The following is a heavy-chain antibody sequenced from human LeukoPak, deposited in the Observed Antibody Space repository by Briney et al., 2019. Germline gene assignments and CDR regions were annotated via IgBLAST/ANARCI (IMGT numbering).Heavy chain of an antibody. J-gene: IGHJ4*02. CDR1: GGSFSGYY. Sequence: SETLSLTCAVYGGSFSGYYWSWIRQPPGKGLEWIGEINPSGSTNYNPSLKSRVTISVDTSQNQFSLKLSSVTAADTAVYYCARGSTWRQLWSTPKYFEYWGQGTLVTVSS. D-gene: IGHD5-18*01. CDR2: INPSGST. CDR3: ARGSTWRQLWSTPKYFEY. V-gene: IGHV4-34*01.